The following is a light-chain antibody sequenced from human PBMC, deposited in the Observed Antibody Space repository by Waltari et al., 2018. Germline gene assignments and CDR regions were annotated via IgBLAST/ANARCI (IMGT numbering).Light chain of an antibody. CDR1: QSVNNY. Sequence: EIVLTQSPGTLSLSQGERATLSCRASQSVNNYLAWFQRKPGQAPRLLIHGASSRATGIPDRISGSGSGTDFTLTISGLEPQDFAVYYCQQYSSSPLTFGPGTKVDIK. CDR2: GAS. J-gene: IGKJ3*01. V-gene: IGKV3-20*01. CDR3: QQYSSSPLT.